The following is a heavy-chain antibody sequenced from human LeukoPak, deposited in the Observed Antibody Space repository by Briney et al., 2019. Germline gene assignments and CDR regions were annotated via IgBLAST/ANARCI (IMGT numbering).Heavy chain of an antibody. D-gene: IGHD3-22*01. V-gene: IGHV3-23*01. CDR1: GITLSNYG. CDR3: ARDWAGGNSGYTDY. J-gene: IGHJ4*02. Sequence: GGSLRLSCAVSGITLSNYGMSWVRQAPGKGLEWVSGISGSGGNTYYADSVKGRFTISRDNSQNTLFLQMNSLSAEDTAVYFCARDWAGGNSGYTDYWGQGTLVTVSS. CDR2: ISGSGGNT.